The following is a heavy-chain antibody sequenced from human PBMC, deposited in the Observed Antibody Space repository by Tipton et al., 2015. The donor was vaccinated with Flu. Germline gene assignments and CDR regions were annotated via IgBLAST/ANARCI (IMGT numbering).Heavy chain of an antibody. D-gene: IGHD6-13*01. J-gene: IGHJ6*02. CDR1: GFTFSLYD. CDR2: IGSAGDT. Sequence: SLRLSCAASGFTFSLYDIHWVRQVTGKSLEWVSAIGSAGDTHYSDSVKGRFTITRDNVKNSLYLQMSSLRVGDTAVYYCARGPPPDSNWYNGMDVWGQGTTVTVSS. V-gene: IGHV3-13*01. CDR3: ARGPPPDSNWYNGMDV.